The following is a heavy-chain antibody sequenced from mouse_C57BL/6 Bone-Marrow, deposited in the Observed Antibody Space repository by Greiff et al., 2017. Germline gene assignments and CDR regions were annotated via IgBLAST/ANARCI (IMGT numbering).Heavy chain of an antibody. Sequence: EVHLVESGAELVRPGASVKLSCTASGFNIKDDYMHWVKQRPEQGLEWIGLIDPENGDTEYASKFQGKATLTADTSSNTAYLQLSSLTSEDTAVYYCAFTTVVAPFAYWGRGNRVTVSA. D-gene: IGHD1-1*01. CDR2: IDPENGDT. J-gene: IGHJ3*01. CDR3: AFTTVVAPFAY. CDR1: GFNIKDDY. V-gene: IGHV14-4*01.